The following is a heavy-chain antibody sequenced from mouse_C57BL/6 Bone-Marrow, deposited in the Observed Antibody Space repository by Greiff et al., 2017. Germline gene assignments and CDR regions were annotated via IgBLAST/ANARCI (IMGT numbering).Heavy chain of an antibody. CDR1: GFKIKDDY. D-gene: IGHD2-1*01. CDR3: RGLLWSLMDY. Sequence: EVQLVESGAELVRPGASVKLSCTASGFKIKDDYMHWVKQRPEQGLEWIGWIDPENGDTEYASQFQGKATITADTSSNTAYLQLSGLTSEDTAVYYCRGLLWSLMDYWGQGTSVTVSS. V-gene: IGHV14-4*01. J-gene: IGHJ4*01. CDR2: IDPENGDT.